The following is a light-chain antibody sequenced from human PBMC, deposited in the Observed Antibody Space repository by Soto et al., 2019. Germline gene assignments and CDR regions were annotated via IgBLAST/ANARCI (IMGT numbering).Light chain of an antibody. J-gene: IGLJ1*01. V-gene: IGLV2-14*01. CDR1: SSDVGGYNY. Sequence: QSALTQPASVSGSPGQSITISCTGTSSDVGGYNYVSWYQQHPGEAPKLMIYEVINRPSGVSNRFSGSKSGNTASLTISGLQAEDEADYYCSSYTSRSTLVFGTGTKVTVL. CDR3: SSYTSRSTLV. CDR2: EVI.